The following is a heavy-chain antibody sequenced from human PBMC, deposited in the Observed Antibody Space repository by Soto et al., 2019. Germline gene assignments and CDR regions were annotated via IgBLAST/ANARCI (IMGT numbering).Heavy chain of an antibody. V-gene: IGHV4-59*12. D-gene: IGHD3-22*01. CDR1: GGSISNYY. CDR2: IYYSGST. Sequence: SETLSLTCIVSGGSISNYYWSWIRQPPGKGLEWIGYIYYSGSTNYNPSLKSRVTISVDTSKNQFSLKLSSVTAADTAVYYCARSPDSSGYYPRWYYYGMDVWGQGTTVTVSS. J-gene: IGHJ6*02. CDR3: ARSPDSSGYYPRWYYYGMDV.